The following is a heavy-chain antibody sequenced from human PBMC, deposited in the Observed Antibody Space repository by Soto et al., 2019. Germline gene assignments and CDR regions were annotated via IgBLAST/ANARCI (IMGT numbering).Heavy chain of an antibody. CDR2: IDPSDSYT. CDR3: ARLIGDILTGYTYYGMAV. V-gene: IGHV5-10-1*01. D-gene: IGHD3-9*01. Sequence: GESLKISCKGSGYSFTSYWISWVRQMPGKGLEWMGRIDPSDSYTNYSPSFQGHVTISADKSISTAYLQWSSLKASDTAMYYCARLIGDILTGYTYYGMAVWGQGTTVTVSS. J-gene: IGHJ6*02. CDR1: GYSFTSYW.